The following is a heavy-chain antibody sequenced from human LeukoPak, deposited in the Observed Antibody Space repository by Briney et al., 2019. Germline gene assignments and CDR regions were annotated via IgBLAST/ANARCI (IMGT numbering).Heavy chain of an antibody. D-gene: IGHD5-12*01. CDR1: GFTFSYYT. V-gene: IGHV3-48*01. CDR3: ARDQLAYSGYDTLFDY. Sequence: GGSLRLSCAASGFTFSYYTMSWVRQAPGKGLEWVSYISSSSATIYYADSVKGRFTISRDNSKNTLYLQLNSLRPEDTAVYYCARDQLAYSGYDTLFDYWGQGTLVTVSS. J-gene: IGHJ4*02. CDR2: ISSSSATI.